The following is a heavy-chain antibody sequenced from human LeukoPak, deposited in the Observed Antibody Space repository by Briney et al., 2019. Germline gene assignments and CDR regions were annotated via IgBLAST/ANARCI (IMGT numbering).Heavy chain of an antibody. CDR2: INPNSGGT. CDR1: GYTFTGYY. J-gene: IGHJ6*03. V-gene: IGHV1-2*02. D-gene: IGHD5-18*01. Sequence: ASVKVSCKASGYTFTGYYMHWVRQAPGQGLEWMGWINPNSGGTNYAQKFQGRVTMTRDTSISTAYMELSRLGSDDTAVYYCARGGSWIQLKPKGYYYMDVWGKGTTVTVSS. CDR3: ARGGSWIQLKPKGYYYMDV.